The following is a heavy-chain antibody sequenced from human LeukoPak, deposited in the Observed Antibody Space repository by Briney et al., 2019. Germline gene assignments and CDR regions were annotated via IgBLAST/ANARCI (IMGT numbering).Heavy chain of an antibody. CDR3: AAGGSGSYLFDP. V-gene: IGHV1-24*01. CDR1: GYTLTELS. D-gene: IGHD1-26*01. CDR2: IDPQDDET. J-gene: IGHJ5*02. Sequence: ASVKVSCKVSGYTLTELSIHWVRQVPGKGLEWMGGIDPQDDETLYAQSFQGRVTMTEDTSTDTAYMELISLRSEDTAVYYCAAGGSGSYLFDPWGQGTLVIVSS.